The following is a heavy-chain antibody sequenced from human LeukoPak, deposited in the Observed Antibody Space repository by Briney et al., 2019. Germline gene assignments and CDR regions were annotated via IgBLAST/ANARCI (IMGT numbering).Heavy chain of an antibody. D-gene: IGHD4-17*01. V-gene: IGHV4-59*01. CDR2: IHYSGSS. CDR1: GGSIRSYY. J-gene: IGHJ4*02. Sequence: PSETLSLTCTVSGGSIRSYYWSWIRKPPGKGLEWIGYIHYSGSSDYNPSLKSRVTISGDTSKNQFSLKLSTVTVARRAVYYCARHRARATTGDSFDHWGQGSLATVSS. CDR3: ARHRARATTGDSFDH.